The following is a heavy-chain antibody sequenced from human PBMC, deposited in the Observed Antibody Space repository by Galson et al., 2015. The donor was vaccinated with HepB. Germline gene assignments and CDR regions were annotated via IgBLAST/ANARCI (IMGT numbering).Heavy chain of an antibody. CDR3: ARMGKDYYDSSGSDNAFDI. CDR1: GFTFSRYE. D-gene: IGHD3-22*01. J-gene: IGHJ3*02. Sequence: SLRLSCAASGFTFSRYETNWVRQAPGTGLEWVSYISSSANTIYYSDSVKGRFTISRDNAKNSLYLQMNSLRAEDTAVYYCARMGKDYYDSSGSDNAFDIWGQGTMVTVSS. CDR2: ISSSANTI. V-gene: IGHV3-48*03.